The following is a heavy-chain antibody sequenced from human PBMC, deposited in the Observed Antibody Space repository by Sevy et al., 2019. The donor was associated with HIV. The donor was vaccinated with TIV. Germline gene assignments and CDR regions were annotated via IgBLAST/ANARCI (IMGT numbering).Heavy chain of an antibody. J-gene: IGHJ3*02. CDR1: GFTFSSYS. V-gene: IGHV3-48*02. Sequence: GGSLRLSCAASGFTFSSYSMNWVRQAPGKGLEWVSYISSSSSTIYYADSVKGRFTISRDNAKNSLYLQMNSLRDEDTAVYYCARSVSRITMIVVVNDAFDIWGQRTMVTVSS. D-gene: IGHD3-22*01. CDR3: ARSVSRITMIVVVNDAFDI. CDR2: ISSSSSTI.